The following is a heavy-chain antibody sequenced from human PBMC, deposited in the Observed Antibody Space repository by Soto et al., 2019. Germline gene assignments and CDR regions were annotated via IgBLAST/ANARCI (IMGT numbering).Heavy chain of an antibody. D-gene: IGHD5-12*01. CDR1: GGSISSSSYY. J-gene: IGHJ6*02. V-gene: IGHV4-39*01. Sequence: PSETLSLTCTVSGGSISSSSYYWGWIRQPPGKGLEWIGSIYYSGSTYYNPSLKSRVTISVDTSKNQFSLKLSSVTAADTAVYYCARLTIWGYDMKYYYYYGMDVWGQGTTVTVSS. CDR2: IYYSGST. CDR3: ARLTIWGYDMKYYYYYGMDV.